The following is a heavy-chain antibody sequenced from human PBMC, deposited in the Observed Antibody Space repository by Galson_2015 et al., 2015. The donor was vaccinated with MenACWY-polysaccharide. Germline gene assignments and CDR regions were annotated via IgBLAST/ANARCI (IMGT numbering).Heavy chain of an antibody. V-gene: IGHV1-8*02. D-gene: IGHD2-21*01. J-gene: IGHJ4*02. Sequence: SVKVSCKASGYTPPPPPPHPPRQATPQGLEWLGWTNPTRGNTGYAQRFQGRVAMTRDTATSTAYMELRMLRYDDTAVYYCTRIIARKHTFVDSWGQGTLVSVS. CDR2: TNPTRGNT. CDR3: TRIIARKHTFVDS. CDR1: GYTPPPPP.